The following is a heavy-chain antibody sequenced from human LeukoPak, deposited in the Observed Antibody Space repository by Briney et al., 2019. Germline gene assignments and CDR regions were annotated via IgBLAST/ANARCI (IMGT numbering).Heavy chain of an antibody. CDR3: ARDSLPIWFRQLDV. V-gene: IGHV3-11*01. Sequence: GGSLRLSCAASGFTFSDYYMSWIRQAPGKGLEWVSHIHRSGSHTYYADSVRGRFTISRDNAKNSLYLQMNSLRADDTAVYYCARDSLPIWFRQLDVWGEGTTVTVSS. CDR1: GFTFSDYY. CDR2: IHRSGSHT. J-gene: IGHJ6*04. D-gene: IGHD3-10*01.